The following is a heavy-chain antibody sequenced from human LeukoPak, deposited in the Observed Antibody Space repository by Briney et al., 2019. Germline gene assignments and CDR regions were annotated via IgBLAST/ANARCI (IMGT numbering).Heavy chain of an antibody. CDR1: GFTFSRYS. V-gene: IGHV3-48*02. CDR2: ISSSSSDI. Sequence: GGSLRLSCVVSGFTFSRYSMNWVRQAAGKGLEWVSYISSSSSDIYYADSVKGRFTISRDNAKNSLYLQMNSLRDEDTAVYYCTSWDDWGQGTLVTVSS. J-gene: IGHJ4*02. CDR3: TSWDD.